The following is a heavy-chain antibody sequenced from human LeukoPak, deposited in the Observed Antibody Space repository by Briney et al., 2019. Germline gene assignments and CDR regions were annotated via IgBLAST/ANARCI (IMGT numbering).Heavy chain of an antibody. CDR2: INWDGSRI. V-gene: IGHV3-9*01. Sequence: SLRLSCAASGFTFDDHAMYWVRQVAGKGLEWVSGINWDGSRIGYADAVKGRFTISRDSAKNSLYLQMNSLRAEDTALYYCARASYYYDTSGLGAFDIWGQGTLVTVSS. J-gene: IGHJ3*02. CDR1: GFTFDDHA. D-gene: IGHD3-22*01. CDR3: ARASYYYDTSGLGAFDI.